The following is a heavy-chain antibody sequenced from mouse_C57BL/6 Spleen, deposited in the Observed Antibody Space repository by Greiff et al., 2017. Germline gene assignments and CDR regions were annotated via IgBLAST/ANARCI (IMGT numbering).Heavy chain of an antibody. CDR3: ARWNWDEGYFDY. Sequence: QVQLQQPGAGLVQPGASVKMSCKASGYTFTSYWITWVKQRPGQGLEWIGDIYPGSGSTNYNEKFKSKATLTVDTSSSTAYMQLSSLTSEDSAVYYCARWNWDEGYFDYWGQGTTLTVSS. CDR2: IYPGSGST. V-gene: IGHV1-55*01. J-gene: IGHJ2*01. D-gene: IGHD4-1*01. CDR1: GYTFTSYW.